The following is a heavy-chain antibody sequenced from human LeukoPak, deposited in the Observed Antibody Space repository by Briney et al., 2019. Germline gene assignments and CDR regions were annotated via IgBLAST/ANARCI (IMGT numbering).Heavy chain of an antibody. V-gene: IGHV3-23*01. Sequence: GGSLRLSCAVSGFAFGSEAMSWVRQSPARGLEWVASISPGGGTTYYADYVRGRFTISRDNSNNSLFVQMNSLRVEDTAVYFCAKSRSGSANWALRIFDNWGQGTLVTVSS. CDR2: ISPGGGTT. D-gene: IGHD1-1*01. CDR3: AKSRSGSANWALRIFDN. J-gene: IGHJ4*02. CDR1: GFAFGSEA.